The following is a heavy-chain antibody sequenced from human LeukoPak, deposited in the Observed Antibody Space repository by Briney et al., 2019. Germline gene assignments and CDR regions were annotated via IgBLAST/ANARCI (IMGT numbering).Heavy chain of an antibody. V-gene: IGHV1-69*05. CDR3: ARDPQRYMVVTKSDYYYMDV. CDR2: IIPIFGTA. J-gene: IGHJ6*03. Sequence: ASVKVSCKASGGTFSSYAISWVRQAPGQGLEWMGRIIPIFGTANYAQKFQGRVTITTDESTSTAYMELSSLRSEDTAVYYCARDPQRYMVVTKSDYYYMDVWGKGTTVTVSS. D-gene: IGHD4/OR15-4a*01. CDR1: GGTFSSYA.